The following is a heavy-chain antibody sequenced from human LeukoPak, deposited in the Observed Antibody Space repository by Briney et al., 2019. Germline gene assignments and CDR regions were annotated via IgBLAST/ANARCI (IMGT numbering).Heavy chain of an antibody. J-gene: IGHJ1*01. CDR2: IYYSGTT. CDR3: ARAAGHCTSTICYPEYFQH. Sequence: PSETLSLTCTVSGGSISSSSYYWGWIRQPPGKGLEWIGSIYYSGTTYYNPSLKSRVTISVDTSKNQFSLKLSSVTAADTAVYYCARAAGHCTSTICYPEYFQHWGQGTLVTVSS. V-gene: IGHV4-39*07. CDR1: GGSISSSSYY. D-gene: IGHD2-2*01.